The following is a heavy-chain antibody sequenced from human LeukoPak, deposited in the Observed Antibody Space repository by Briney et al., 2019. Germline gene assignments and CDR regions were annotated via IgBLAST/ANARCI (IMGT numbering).Heavy chain of an antibody. CDR1: RGSMTNYY. CDR3: ARGGPRWLDH. CDR2: LFYSGSP. Sequence: PSETLSLTCSVSRGSMTNYYWTWIRQPPGRGLEWIGSLFYSGSPNANPSLQSRLTMSVDTSKNQFSLRLTSVTAADTALYFCARGGPRWLDHWGQGTLVIVSS. D-gene: IGHD3-16*01. V-gene: IGHV4-59*01. J-gene: IGHJ5*02.